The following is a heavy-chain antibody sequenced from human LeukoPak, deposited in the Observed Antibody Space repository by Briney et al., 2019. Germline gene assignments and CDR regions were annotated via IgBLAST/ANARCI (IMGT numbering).Heavy chain of an antibody. CDR3: ARARYCSSTSCYPGDI. Sequence: ASVKVSCKASGYTFTGYYMHWVRQAPGQGLEWMGWINPNSGGTNYAKKFQGRVTMTRDTSISTAYMELSRLRSDDTAVYYCARARYCSSTSCYPGDIWGQGTMVTVSS. CDR1: GYTFTGYY. V-gene: IGHV1-2*02. CDR2: INPNSGGT. D-gene: IGHD2-2*01. J-gene: IGHJ3*02.